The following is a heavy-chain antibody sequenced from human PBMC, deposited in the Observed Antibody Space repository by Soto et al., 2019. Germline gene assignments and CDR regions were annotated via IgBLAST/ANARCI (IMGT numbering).Heavy chain of an antibody. Sequence: QVQLVQSGAEVKKPGASVKVSCKASGYTFTSYAMHWVRQAPGQRLEWMGWINAGNGNTKYSQKFQGRVTITRDTSASTAYMELSSLRSEDTAVYYCARDRTIPRIAAAGTLYYWGQGTLVTVSS. V-gene: IGHV1-3*01. J-gene: IGHJ4*02. CDR3: ARDRTIPRIAAAGTLYY. D-gene: IGHD6-13*01. CDR1: GYTFTSYA. CDR2: INAGNGNT.